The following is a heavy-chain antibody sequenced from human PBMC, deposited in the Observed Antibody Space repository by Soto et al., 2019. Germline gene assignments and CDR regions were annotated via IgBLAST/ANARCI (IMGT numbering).Heavy chain of an antibody. Sequence: QVQLVQSGAEVKKPGASVKVSCKSSGYVFTGYYMHWVRQAPGQGLEWLGWINPISGDTKYAQKFQGWVTMTRDTSSNTVYMELTRLRSDDTAVYYCARAYGAAAGTSLNWFDPWGQGTLVTVSS. CDR3: ARAYGAAAGTSLNWFDP. CDR2: INPISGDT. J-gene: IGHJ5*02. CDR1: GYVFTGYY. V-gene: IGHV1-2*04. D-gene: IGHD6-13*01.